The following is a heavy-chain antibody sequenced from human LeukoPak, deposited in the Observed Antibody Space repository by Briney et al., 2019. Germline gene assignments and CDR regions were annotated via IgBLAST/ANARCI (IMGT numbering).Heavy chain of an antibody. Sequence: GGSLRLSCAASGFTFSSYAMTWVRQAPGKGLEWVSYISGSGDYTNYAGSVKGRFTISRDNSKNTLYLQMNSLRAEDTAVYYCAKTYSYGGIDYWGQGTLVTVSS. CDR3: AKTYSYGGIDY. V-gene: IGHV3-23*01. CDR1: GFTFSSYA. CDR2: ISGSGDYT. J-gene: IGHJ4*02. D-gene: IGHD5-18*01.